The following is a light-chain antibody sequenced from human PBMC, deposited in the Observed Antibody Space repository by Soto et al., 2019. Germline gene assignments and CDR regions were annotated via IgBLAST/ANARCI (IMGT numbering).Light chain of an antibody. CDR2: ENN. CDR1: SSNIGNNY. V-gene: IGLV1-51*02. Sequence: QSVLTQPPSVSAAPGQKVTISCSGSSSNIGNNYVSWYQQLPGTAPKLLIYENNKRPSGIPDRFSGSKSGTSATLGITGLQTGDEADYYCGTWDSILSAYVFGTGTKLTVL. J-gene: IGLJ1*01. CDR3: GTWDSILSAYV.